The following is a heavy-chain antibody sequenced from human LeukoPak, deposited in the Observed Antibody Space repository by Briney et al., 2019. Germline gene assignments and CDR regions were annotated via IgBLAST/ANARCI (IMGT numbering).Heavy chain of an antibody. CDR2: IYYSGST. CDR3: ARGPRLPTYYYDSSGYSGGGHFDY. D-gene: IGHD3-22*01. J-gene: IGHJ4*02. CDR1: GGSISSYY. Sequence: KASETLSLTCTVSGGSISSYYWSWIRQPPGKGLEWIGYIYYSGSTNYNPSLKSRVTISVDTSKNQFSLKLSSVTAADTAVYYCARGPRLPTYYYDSSGYSGGGHFDYWGQGTLVTVSS. V-gene: IGHV4-59*01.